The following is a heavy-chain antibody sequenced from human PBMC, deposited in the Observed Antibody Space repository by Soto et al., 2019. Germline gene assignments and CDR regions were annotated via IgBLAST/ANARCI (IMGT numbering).Heavy chain of an antibody. CDR3: ARADGPLPVTLLGF. CDR2: INPSGGTT. J-gene: IGHJ4*02. D-gene: IGHD5-18*01. Sequence: EVQLLESGGGLVQPGGSLRLSCVASRFTFRSYAMSWVRQAPGKGLEWVSGINPSGGTTFYADSVKGRFTISRDNSKNMLYLRMNSLRADDTAVYFCARADGPLPVTLLGFWGQGTLVTVSS. CDR1: RFTFRSYA. V-gene: IGHV3-23*01.